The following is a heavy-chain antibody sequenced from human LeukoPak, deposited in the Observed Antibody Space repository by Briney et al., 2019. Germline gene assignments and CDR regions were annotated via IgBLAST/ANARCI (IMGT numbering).Heavy chain of an antibody. CDR1: GYTFTGYY. CDR2: IYPNSGGT. CDR3: ARDRGGYNMYYFDY. D-gene: IGHD5-24*01. J-gene: IGHJ4*02. V-gene: IGHV1-2*02. Sequence: ASEKVSCKASGYTFTGYYMHWVRQAPGQGPEWMGWIYPNSGGTNYAQKFQGRVTTTRDTSISTAYMELSRLRSDDTAVYYCARDRGGYNMYYFDYWGQGTLVTVSS.